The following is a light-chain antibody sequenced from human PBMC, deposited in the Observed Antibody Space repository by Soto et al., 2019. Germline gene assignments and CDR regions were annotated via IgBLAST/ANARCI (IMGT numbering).Light chain of an antibody. J-gene: IGKJ3*01. V-gene: IGKV3-15*01. Sequence: EIEMTKSPATLSVSQGERATLSCRASQSVSNNLAWYQQKPGKAPRLLIYDASTRATGVTPRSSGGGSGTVFTLTIRSLQSEDVAVYYWQQYYDWPPSPFGPGTKVDI. CDR3: QQYYDWPPSP. CDR1: QSVSNN. CDR2: DAS.